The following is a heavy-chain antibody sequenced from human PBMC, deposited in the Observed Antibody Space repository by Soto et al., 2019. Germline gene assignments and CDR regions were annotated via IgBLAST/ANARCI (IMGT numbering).Heavy chain of an antibody. D-gene: IGHD5-18*01. CDR1: GFTFSSYS. V-gene: IGHV3-21*01. CDR2: ISSSSSYI. J-gene: IGHJ3*02. Sequence: GGSLRLSCAASGFTFSSYSMNWVRQAPGKGLEWVSSISSSSSYIYYADSVKGRFTISRDNAKNSLYLQMNSLRAEDTAVYYCARAQGYSYGNAFDIWGQGTMVTVS. CDR3: ARAQGYSYGNAFDI.